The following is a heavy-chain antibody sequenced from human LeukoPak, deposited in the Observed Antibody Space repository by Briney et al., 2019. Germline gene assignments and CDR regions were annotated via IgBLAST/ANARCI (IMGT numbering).Heavy chain of an antibody. V-gene: IGHV3-33*01. D-gene: IGHD4-17*01. CDR3: ARDLFGDYALDY. J-gene: IGHJ4*02. CDR2: ILFDGSNK. Sequence: GGSLRLSCAASGFTFSSYDMHWVRQAPGKGLEWVAVILFDGSNKYYADSVKGRVTISRDNSNNTLSLQMISLRAEDTAMYYCARDLFGDYALDYWGQGTLVTVSS. CDR1: GFTFSSYD.